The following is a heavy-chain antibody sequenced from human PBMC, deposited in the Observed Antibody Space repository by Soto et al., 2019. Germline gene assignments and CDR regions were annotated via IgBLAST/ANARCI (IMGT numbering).Heavy chain of an antibody. CDR1: GYSFTSYL. Sequence: GESLKISFKGSGYSFTSYLISWVRQMPVKGLEWMGRIDPSDSYTNYSPSFQGHVTISADKSISTAYLQWSSLKASDTAMYYCARHVYYYGMDVWGRRTTVTVCS. CDR3: ARHVYYYGMDV. CDR2: IDPSDSYT. V-gene: IGHV5-10-1*01. J-gene: IGHJ6*01.